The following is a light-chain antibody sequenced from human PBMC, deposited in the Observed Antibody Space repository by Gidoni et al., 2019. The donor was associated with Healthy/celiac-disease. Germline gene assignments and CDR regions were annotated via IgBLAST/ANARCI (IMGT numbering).Light chain of an antibody. Sequence: IQMTQSPSSLSASVGDRVTITCRASQSISIYLNWYQQKPGEAPKLLIYAASSLQSGVPSRFSGSGSGTDFTLTISSLQPEGFATYYCQQSYSTPYTFGQGTKLEIE. V-gene: IGKV1-39*01. J-gene: IGKJ2*01. CDR2: AAS. CDR3: QQSYSTPYT. CDR1: QSISIY.